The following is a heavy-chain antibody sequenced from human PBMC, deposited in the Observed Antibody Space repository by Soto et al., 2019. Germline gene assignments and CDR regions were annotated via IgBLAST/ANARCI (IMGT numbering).Heavy chain of an antibody. D-gene: IGHD3-3*01. CDR3: AREFETIFGVVTPTGHYGMDV. J-gene: IGHJ6*02. Sequence: GASVKVSCKASGYTFTSYGISWVRQAPGQGLEWLGWISAYNGNTNYAQKLQGRVTMTTDTSTSTAYMELRSLRSDDTAVYYCAREFETIFGVVTPTGHYGMDVWGQGTTVTVSS. CDR1: GYTFTSYG. V-gene: IGHV1-18*01. CDR2: ISAYNGNT.